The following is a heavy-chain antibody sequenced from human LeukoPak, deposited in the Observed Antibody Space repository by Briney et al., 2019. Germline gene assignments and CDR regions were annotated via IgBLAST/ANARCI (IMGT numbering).Heavy chain of an antibody. J-gene: IGHJ6*02. CDR1: GYTFTGYY. D-gene: IGHD6-13*01. Sequence: ASVKVSCKASGYTFTGYYMHWVRQAPGQGLEWMGWINPNSGGTNYAQKFQGRVTMTRDTSISTACMELSRLRSDDTAVYYCAREGYSSSWSYYYYYGMDVWGQGTTVTVSS. CDR3: AREGYSSSWSYYYYYGMDV. V-gene: IGHV1-2*02. CDR2: INPNSGGT.